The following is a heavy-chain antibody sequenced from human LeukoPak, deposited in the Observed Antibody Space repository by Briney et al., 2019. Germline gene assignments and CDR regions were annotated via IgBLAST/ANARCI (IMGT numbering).Heavy chain of an antibody. D-gene: IGHD2-2*01. CDR1: GGSISSSSYY. J-gene: IGHJ5*02. CDR3: ARVLGDVVVPAARWFDP. Sequence: SETLSLTCTVSGGSISSSSYYWGWIRQPPGKGLEWIGSIYYSGSTYYNPSLKSRVTISVDTSKNQFSLKLSSVTAADTAVYYCARVLGDVVVPAARWFDPWGQGTLVTVSS. CDR2: IYYSGST. V-gene: IGHV4-39*07.